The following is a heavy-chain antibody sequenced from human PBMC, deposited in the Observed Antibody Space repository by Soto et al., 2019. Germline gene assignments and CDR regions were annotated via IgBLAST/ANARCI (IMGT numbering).Heavy chain of an antibody. CDR3: ARLQGYYDSSGYWVDAFDI. D-gene: IGHD3-22*01. V-gene: IGHV3-74*01. J-gene: IGHJ3*02. CDR2: INSDGSST. CDR1: GFAFSSYW. Sequence: GGSLRLSCAASGFAFSSYWMHWFRQAPGKGLVWVSRINSDGSSTSYADSVKGRFTISRDNAKNTLYLQMNSLRAEDTAVYYCARLQGYYDSSGYWVDAFDIWGQGTMVTVS.